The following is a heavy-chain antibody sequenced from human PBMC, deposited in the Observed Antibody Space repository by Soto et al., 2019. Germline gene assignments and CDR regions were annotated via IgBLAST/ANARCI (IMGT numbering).Heavy chain of an antibody. J-gene: IGHJ6*01. CDR1: GYPFAGYY. CDR2: INPNRGDT. Sequence: ASVKVSRKPSGYPFAGYYIHWVRQAPGQGLEWMGWINPNRGDTRYARKFQGRVTMTRETSVSTVYMELSRLTSDDTAVYYCARAGVAAIGSGEYAMEVWGEATRVIVS. CDR3: ARAGVAAIGSGEYAMEV. V-gene: IGHV1-2*02. D-gene: IGHD6-13*01.